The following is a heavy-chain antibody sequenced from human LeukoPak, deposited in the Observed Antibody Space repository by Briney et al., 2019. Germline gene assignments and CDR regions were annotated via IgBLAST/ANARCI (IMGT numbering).Heavy chain of an antibody. V-gene: IGHV3-30*03. CDR3: ARDWAAAAGIYPSSVGLLEYYFDY. CDR2: ISYDGSNK. D-gene: IGHD6-13*01. CDR1: GFTFSSYG. J-gene: IGHJ4*02. Sequence: GGSLRLSCAASGFTFSSYGMHWVRQAPGKGLEWVAVISYDGSNKYYADSVKGRFTISRDNAKNSLYLQMNSLRAEDTAVYYCARDWAAAAGIYPSSVGLLEYYFDYWGQGTLVTVSS.